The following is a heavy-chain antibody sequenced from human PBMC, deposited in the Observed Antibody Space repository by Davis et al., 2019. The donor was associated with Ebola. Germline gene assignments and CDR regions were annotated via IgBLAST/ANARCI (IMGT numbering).Heavy chain of an antibody. CDR1: GNSFNTHW. Sequence: GESLKISCTDSGNSFNTHWIGWVRQMPGKGLEWMGIIYTGDSDTRYSPSFRGQVTISADKSISTAYLQWSSLKASDTAIYYCVRQSIETTGTFDYWGQGTLVTVSS. V-gene: IGHV5-51*01. D-gene: IGHD1-1*01. CDR2: IYTGDSDT. J-gene: IGHJ4*02. CDR3: VRQSIETTGTFDY.